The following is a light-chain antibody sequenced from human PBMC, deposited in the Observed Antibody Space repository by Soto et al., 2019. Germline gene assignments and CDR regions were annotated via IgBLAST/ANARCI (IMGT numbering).Light chain of an antibody. CDR1: SSNIGSNV. Sequence: QSALTQPPSASGTPGQRVTISCSGSSSNIGSNVVNWYQQLPGTAPKLLIYSNNQRPSGVPDRFSGSKSGTSASLAISGLQSEDEADYYCETWDDSLNGPVFGGGTKLTVL. V-gene: IGLV1-44*01. CDR2: SNN. CDR3: ETWDDSLNGPV. J-gene: IGLJ3*02.